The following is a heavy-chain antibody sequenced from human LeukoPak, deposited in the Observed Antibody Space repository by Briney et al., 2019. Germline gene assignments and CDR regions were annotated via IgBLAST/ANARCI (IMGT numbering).Heavy chain of an antibody. V-gene: IGHV3-23*01. CDR1: GITFIHYS. Sequence: GGSLRLSCAASGITFIHYSMTWVRQAPGKGLEWVSAITGSGKFTDYADSVKGRFTISRDNSKNTLYLQMNSLRAEDTAIYYCAKRSAESSGYFDSWGQGTLVTVSS. D-gene: IGHD6-19*01. CDR2: ITGSGKFT. J-gene: IGHJ4*02. CDR3: AKRSAESSGYFDS.